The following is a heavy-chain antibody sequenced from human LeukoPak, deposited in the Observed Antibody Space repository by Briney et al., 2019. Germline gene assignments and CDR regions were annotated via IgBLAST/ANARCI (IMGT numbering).Heavy chain of an antibody. Sequence: ASVKVSCTASGYTFTDYYMHWVRQAPGQGLEWMGWINPNSGGTNYAQKFQGRVTMTRDTSISTAYMELSRMRSDHTAVFYCAKEAVIAAAGPTLDYWGQGALVTVSS. CDR1: GYTFTDYY. D-gene: IGHD6-13*01. CDR2: INPNSGGT. CDR3: AKEAVIAAAGPTLDY. V-gene: IGHV1-2*02. J-gene: IGHJ4*02.